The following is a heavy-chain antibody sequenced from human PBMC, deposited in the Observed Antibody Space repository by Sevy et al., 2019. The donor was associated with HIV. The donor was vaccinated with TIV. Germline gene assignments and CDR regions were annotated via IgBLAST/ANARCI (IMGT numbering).Heavy chain of an antibody. CDR3: VRADPAQHFDS. Sequence: ASVKVSCKASGDTFTNNYMHWVRQAPGQGLEWMGIIDPRAGNASYAQRFQGRVTMTRDTSTSTLYMDLNSLRSEDTAVYYCVRADPAQHFDSWGQGNLVTVSS. CDR1: GDTFTNNY. J-gene: IGHJ4*02. CDR2: IDPRAGNA. V-gene: IGHV1-46*01.